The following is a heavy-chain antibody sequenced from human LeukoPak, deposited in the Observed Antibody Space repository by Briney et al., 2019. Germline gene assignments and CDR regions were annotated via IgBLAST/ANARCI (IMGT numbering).Heavy chain of an antibody. CDR2: ISGGGGST. Sequence: GGSLRLSCAASGFTFSSYAMSWVRQAPGKGLEWVSAISGGGGSTYYADSVKGRFTISRDNSKNTLYLQMNSLRAEDTAVYYCAKDPGAVWVGNFDYWGQGTLVTVSS. J-gene: IGHJ4*02. CDR3: AKDPGAVWVGNFDY. CDR1: GFTFSSYA. D-gene: IGHD3-10*01. V-gene: IGHV3-23*01.